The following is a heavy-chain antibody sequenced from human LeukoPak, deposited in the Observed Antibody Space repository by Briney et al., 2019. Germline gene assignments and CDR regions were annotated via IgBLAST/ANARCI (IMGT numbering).Heavy chain of an antibody. J-gene: IGHJ6*04. CDR1: GYMFTSYG. V-gene: IGHV1-18*01. CDR2: ISAYNGNT. D-gene: IGHD6-19*01. CDR3: ARDRRGRAVANPYYYNGMDV. Sequence: ASVKVSCKASGYMFTSYGLSWVRQAPGQGLEWMGWISAYNGNTRYAQKFQGRVTMTTDTSTRTAYMEMRSLRSDDTAMYYCARDRRGRAVANPYYYNGMDVWGEGTTVTVSS.